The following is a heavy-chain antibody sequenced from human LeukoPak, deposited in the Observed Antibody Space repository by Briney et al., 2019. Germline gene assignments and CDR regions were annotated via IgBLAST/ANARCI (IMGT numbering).Heavy chain of an antibody. CDR2: IYSGGSP. CDR1: GFTVRSSY. CDR3: ARDGVQGYYFDY. D-gene: IGHD2-15*01. V-gene: IGHV3-53*01. Sequence: GGSLRLSCAASGFTVRSSYMSWVRQAPGKGLEWVSVIYSGGSPDYADSAKGRFTISSDNSKNTLYPQMNSLRVEDTAVYYCARDGVQGYYFDYWGQGTLVTVSS. J-gene: IGHJ4*02.